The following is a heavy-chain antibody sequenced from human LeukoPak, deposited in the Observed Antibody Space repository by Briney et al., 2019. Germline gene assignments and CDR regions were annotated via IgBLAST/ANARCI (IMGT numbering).Heavy chain of an antibody. CDR3: ARDLSSTSNWELDY. CDR2: ISPNSGDT. J-gene: IGHJ4*02. Sequence: ASVKVSCKASGYTFTGYFMHWVRQAPGQGLEWMGRISPNSGDTNYAQNFQGRVTMTRDTSISTAYMELSRPRSDDTAVYYCARDLSSTSNWELDYWGQGTLVTVSS. CDR1: GYTFTGYF. V-gene: IGHV1-2*06. D-gene: IGHD7-27*01.